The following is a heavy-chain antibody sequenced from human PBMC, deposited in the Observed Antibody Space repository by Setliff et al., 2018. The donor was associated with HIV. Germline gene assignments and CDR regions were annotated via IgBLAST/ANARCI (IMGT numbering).Heavy chain of an antibody. CDR1: GFTFSNYG. Sequence: GGSLRLSCAASGFTFSNYGMHWIRQAPDKGLEWVAFIRFDGGDKYYADSVKGRFTVSRDNSKNTLYLQLNSLRVEDTAVYYCARETTTLVGDLLLFDYWGQGTLVTVSS. CDR2: IRFDGGDK. CDR3: ARETTTLVGDLLLFDY. J-gene: IGHJ4*02. V-gene: IGHV3-30*02. D-gene: IGHD3-10*02.